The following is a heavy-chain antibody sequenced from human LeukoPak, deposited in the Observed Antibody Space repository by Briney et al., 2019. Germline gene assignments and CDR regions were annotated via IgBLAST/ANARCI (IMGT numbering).Heavy chain of an antibody. CDR3: ARGSSATRRLDY. CDR2: ISSDGRST. D-gene: IGHD2-2*01. J-gene: IGHJ4*02. V-gene: IGHV3-64*01. CDR1: GFTFNSYA. Sequence: SGGSLRLSCAASGFTFNSYAMHWVRQAPGKGLEYVSAISSDGRSTYYANSVKGRFTISRDNSKNTLYLQMGSLRAEDMAVYYCARGSSATRRLDYWGQGTQVTVSS.